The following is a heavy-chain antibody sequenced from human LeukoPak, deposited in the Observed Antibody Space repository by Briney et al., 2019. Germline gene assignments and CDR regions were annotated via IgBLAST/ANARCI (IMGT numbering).Heavy chain of an antibody. J-gene: IGHJ4*02. CDR1: GFTFSSYA. CDR3: AKEMIAVADEAKNFDY. Sequence: QTGGSLRLSCAASGFTFSSYAMSWVRQAPGKGLEWVSAISGSGGSTYYADSVKGRFTISRDNSKNTLYLQMNSLRAEDTAVYYCAKEMIAVADEAKNFDYWGQGTLVTVSS. D-gene: IGHD6-19*01. V-gene: IGHV3-23*01. CDR2: ISGSGGST.